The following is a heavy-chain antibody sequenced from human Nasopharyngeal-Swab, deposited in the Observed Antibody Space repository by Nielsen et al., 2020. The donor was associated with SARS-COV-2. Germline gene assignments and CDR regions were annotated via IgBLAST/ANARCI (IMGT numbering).Heavy chain of an antibody. CDR1: GFTFSDYY. V-gene: IGHV3-11*04. CDR2: ISSSGSTI. CDR3: AALGATVSQALLYGMDV. D-gene: IGHD7-27*01. J-gene: IGHJ6*02. Sequence: GGSLRLSCAASGFTFSDYYMSWIRQAPGKGLEWVSYISSSGSTIYYADSVKGRFTISRDNAKNSLYLQMNSLRAEDTAVYYCAALGATVSQALLYGMDVWGQGTTVTVSS.